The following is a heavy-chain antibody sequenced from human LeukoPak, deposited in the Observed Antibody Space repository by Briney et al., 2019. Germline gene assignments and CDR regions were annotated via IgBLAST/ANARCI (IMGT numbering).Heavy chain of an antibody. D-gene: IGHD3-3*01. V-gene: IGHV4-39*07. CDR3: ARAVLLFFLNPGAFDI. J-gene: IGHJ3*02. CDR2: INHSGST. CDR1: GVSISSSSYY. Sequence: KASETLSLTCTVSGVSISSSSYYWGWIRQPPGKGLEWIGEINHSGSTNYNPSLKSRVTISVDTSKNQFSLKLSSVTAADTAVYYCARAVLLFFLNPGAFDIWGQGTMVTVSS.